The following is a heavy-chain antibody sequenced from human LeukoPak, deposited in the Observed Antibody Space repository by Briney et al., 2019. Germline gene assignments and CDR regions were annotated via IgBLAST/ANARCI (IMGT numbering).Heavy chain of an antibody. CDR1: KFTFSDHG. V-gene: IGHV3-23*01. J-gene: IGHJ6*03. Sequence: HSGGSLRLSCAASKFTFSDHGMNWVRQAPGKGLEWVSGLSGDGISVYYAESVKGRFTISRDNLKNTLYLQMNSLRAEDTAVYYCARAEAAAELFDYYYYYMDVWGKGTTVTVSS. CDR2: LSGDGISV. CDR3: ARAEAAAELFDYYYYYMDV. D-gene: IGHD6-13*01.